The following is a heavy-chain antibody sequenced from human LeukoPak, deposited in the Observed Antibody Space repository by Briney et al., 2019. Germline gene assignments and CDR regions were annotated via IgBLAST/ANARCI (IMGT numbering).Heavy chain of an antibody. Sequence: VASVTVSFTASGYAFTAYHIRWVRQAPGQGLEWMGWINPNSGGTNYEQKFQGRVTMTRDTSISTAYMELSRLRSDDTAVYYCAVSHMVRGACLDPWGRGTLVTVSS. V-gene: IGHV1-2*02. CDR1: GYAFTAYH. J-gene: IGHJ5*02. CDR2: INPNSGGT. CDR3: AVSHMVRGACLDP. D-gene: IGHD3-10*01.